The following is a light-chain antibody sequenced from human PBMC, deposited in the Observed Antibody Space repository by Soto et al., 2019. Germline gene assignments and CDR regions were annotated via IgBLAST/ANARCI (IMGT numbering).Light chain of an antibody. Sequence: SVLTEPASVSGSPAQSITISCTGTSSDVGGYNYVSWYQQHPGKAPKLMIYEVSNRPSGVSNRFSGSKSGNTASLTISGLQAEDEADYYCSSYTSSSTYVFGTGTKV. J-gene: IGLJ1*01. CDR2: EVS. V-gene: IGLV2-14*01. CDR3: SSYTSSSTYV. CDR1: SSDVGGYNY.